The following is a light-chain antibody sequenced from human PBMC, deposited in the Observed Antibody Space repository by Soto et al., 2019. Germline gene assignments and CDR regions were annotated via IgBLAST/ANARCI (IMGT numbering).Light chain of an antibody. V-gene: IGLV2-23*01. CDR2: EGT. CDR3: CSYAGSSTYL. Sequence: QSALTQPASVSGSPGQSITISCTGTSSDVGSYNVVSWYQQHPGKAPKVMIYEGTKRPSGVSNRFSGSKSGNMASLTISGLQAEDEADYYCCSYAGSSTYLFGTGTKLTVL. J-gene: IGLJ1*01. CDR1: SSDVGSYNV.